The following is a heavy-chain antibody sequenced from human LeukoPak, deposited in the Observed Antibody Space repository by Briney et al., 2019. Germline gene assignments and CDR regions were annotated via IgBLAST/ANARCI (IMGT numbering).Heavy chain of an antibody. CDR2: IYDSGST. CDR3: ASGGDYRGPFDF. J-gene: IGHJ4*02. D-gene: IGHD4-17*01. Sequence: SETLSLTCTVSGGSISSYYWSWIRQPPGKGLEWIGYIYDSGSTNYNAPLKHRVTNSVDTAKNQFSLKLSSVTAADTAVYYCASGGDYRGPFDFWGQGTLVTVSS. CDR1: GGSISSYY. V-gene: IGHV4-59*01.